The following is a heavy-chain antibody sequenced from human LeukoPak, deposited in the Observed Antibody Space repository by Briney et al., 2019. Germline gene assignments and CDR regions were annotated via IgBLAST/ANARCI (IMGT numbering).Heavy chain of an antibody. CDR1: GYSFTSYW. V-gene: IGHV5-51*01. J-gene: IGHJ4*02. Sequence: GESLKISCKGSGYSFTSYWIGWVRQMPGKGLEWMGIIYPGDSDTRYSPSFQGQVTISADKSISTAYLQWSSLKASDTATYYCARRDDESGYYPSYFDYWGQGTLVTVSS. D-gene: IGHD3-22*01. CDR3: ARRDDESGYYPSYFDY. CDR2: IYPGDSDT.